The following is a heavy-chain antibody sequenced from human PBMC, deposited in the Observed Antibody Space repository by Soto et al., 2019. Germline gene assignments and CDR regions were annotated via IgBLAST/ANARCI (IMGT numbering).Heavy chain of an antibody. Sequence: GGSLRLSCAASGFTLSSYAMSWVRQAPGEGLEWLSAISGSAGSTYYADSVKGRFTISRDNSKNTLYLQMNSLRVEDTAVYYCAKGASGSSSLYYYYGMDVWGQGTTVTVSS. D-gene: IGHD3-10*01. CDR1: GFTLSSYA. CDR2: ISGSAGST. CDR3: AKGASGSSSLYYYYGMDV. J-gene: IGHJ6*02. V-gene: IGHV3-23*01.